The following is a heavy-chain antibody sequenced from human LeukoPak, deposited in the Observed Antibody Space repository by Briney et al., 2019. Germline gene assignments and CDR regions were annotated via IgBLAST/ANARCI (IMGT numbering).Heavy chain of an antibody. V-gene: IGHV3-30*09. J-gene: IGHJ3*02. D-gene: IGHD3-22*01. CDR3: ARDKYYDSSGEAFDI. CDR2: ISYDGSNK. CDR1: GFAFSSYA. Sequence: SLRLSCAASGFAFSSYAMHWVRQAPGKGLEWVAVISYDGSNKYYADSVKGRFAISRDNSKNTLYLQMNSLRAEDTAVYYCARDKYYDSSGEAFDIWGQGTMVTVSS.